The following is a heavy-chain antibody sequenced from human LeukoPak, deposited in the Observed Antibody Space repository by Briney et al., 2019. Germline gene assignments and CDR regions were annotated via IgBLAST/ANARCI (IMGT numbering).Heavy chain of an antibody. Sequence: SETLSLTCTVSDGSVSSVGYYWGWIRQPPGKGLEWIGSIYYSGTTYYNPSLASRVTISVDTSKNQFSLRLSSATAADTAVYYCARRDQAIDYWGQGTLVTVSS. CDR1: DGSVSSVGYY. V-gene: IGHV4-39*01. J-gene: IGHJ4*02. CDR2: IYYSGTT. D-gene: IGHD5-24*01. CDR3: ARRDQAIDY.